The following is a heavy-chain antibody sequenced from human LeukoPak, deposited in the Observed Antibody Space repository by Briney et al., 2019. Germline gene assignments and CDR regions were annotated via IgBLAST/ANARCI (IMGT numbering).Heavy chain of an antibody. CDR2: IYHSGST. D-gene: IGHD4-17*01. Sequence: PSETLSLTCTVSGGSISSYYWSWIRQPPGKGLEWIGEIYHSGSTKYNPSLKSRVTISVDKSKNQFSLKLSSVTAADTAVYYCATVTTDRVFDYWGQGTLVTVSS. V-gene: IGHV4-59*12. CDR1: GGSISSYY. J-gene: IGHJ4*02. CDR3: ATVTTDRVFDY.